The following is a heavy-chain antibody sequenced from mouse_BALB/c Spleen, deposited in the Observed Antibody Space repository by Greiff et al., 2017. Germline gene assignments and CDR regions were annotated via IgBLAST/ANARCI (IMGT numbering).Heavy chain of an antibody. CDR1: GYTFTDYA. CDR3: AREGERRNYFDY. Sequence: QGQLKESGAELVRPGVSVKISCKGSGYTFTDYAMHWVKQSHAKSLEWIGVISTYYGDASYNQKFKGKATMTVDKSSSTAYMELARLTSEDSAIYYCAREGERRNYFDYWGQGTTLTVSS. V-gene: IGHV1S137*01. CDR2: ISTYYGDA. J-gene: IGHJ2*01.